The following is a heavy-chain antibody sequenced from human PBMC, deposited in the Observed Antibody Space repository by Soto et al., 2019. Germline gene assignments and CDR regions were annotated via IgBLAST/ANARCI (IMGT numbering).Heavy chain of an antibody. J-gene: IGHJ6*02. Sequence: SETLSLTCTVSGGSISSSSYYWGWIRQPPGKGLEWIGSIYYSGSTYYNPSLKSRVSISVDTSKNQFSLKLSSVTAADTAVYYGWLVTGSGVKGVWGQGNTVTVSS. CDR3: WLVTGSGVKGV. V-gene: IGHV4-39*07. D-gene: IGHD3-10*01. CDR2: IYYSGST. CDR1: GGSISSSSYY.